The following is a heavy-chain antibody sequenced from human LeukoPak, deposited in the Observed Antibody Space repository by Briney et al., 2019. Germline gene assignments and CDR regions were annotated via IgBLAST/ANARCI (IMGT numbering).Heavy chain of an antibody. V-gene: IGHV3-23*01. Sequence: GGSLRLSCAASGFTFNRNAISWVRQAPGKGLEWVSTIGGSGDKTFYADSVKGRFTISRDNSKNMLHLQMSSLTGEDTALCYCVRRGDASSGWGDHDYWGQGALVTVSS. J-gene: IGHJ4*02. CDR1: GFTFNRNA. CDR2: IGGSGDKT. CDR3: VRRGDASSGWGDHDY. D-gene: IGHD6-19*01.